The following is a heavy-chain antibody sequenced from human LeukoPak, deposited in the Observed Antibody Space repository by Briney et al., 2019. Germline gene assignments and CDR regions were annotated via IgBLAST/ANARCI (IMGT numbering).Heavy chain of an antibody. Sequence: GGSLRLSCAASGFTFSSYAMHWVRQAPGKGLEWVAVISYDGSNKYYADSVKGRFTISRDNSKNTLYLQMNSLRAEDTAVYYCAKDGSSTVTTSAFDIWGQGTMVTVSS. J-gene: IGHJ3*02. D-gene: IGHD4-17*01. CDR1: GFTFSSYA. CDR2: ISYDGSNK. V-gene: IGHV3-30-3*01. CDR3: AKDGSSTVTTSAFDI.